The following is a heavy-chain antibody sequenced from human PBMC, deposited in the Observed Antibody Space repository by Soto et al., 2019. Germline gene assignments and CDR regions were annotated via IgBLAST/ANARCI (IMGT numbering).Heavy chain of an antibody. CDR1: GFTFNSYA. J-gene: IGHJ4*02. CDR2: ISGSAGST. D-gene: IGHD3-9*01. V-gene: IGHV3-23*01. Sequence: GGSLRLSCAASGFTFNSYAMSWVRQAPGKGLEWVSAISGSAGSTYYADSVKGRFTISRDNSKNTLYLQLNSLRAEDTAVYYCAKFRPDDILTGIDYWGQGTLVTVSS. CDR3: AKFRPDDILTGIDY.